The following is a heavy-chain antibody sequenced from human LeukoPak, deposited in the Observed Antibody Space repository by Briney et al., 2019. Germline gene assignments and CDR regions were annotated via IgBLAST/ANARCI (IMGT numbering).Heavy chain of an antibody. V-gene: IGHV1-2*02. D-gene: IGHD6-13*01. Sequence: ASVKVSCKASGYTFTGYYMHWVRQAPGQGLEWMGWINPNSGGTNYAQKFQGRVTMTRDTSISTAYMEPSRLRSDDTAVYYCARDTAYSSPNFDYWGQGTLVTVSS. J-gene: IGHJ4*02. CDR2: INPNSGGT. CDR1: GYTFTGYY. CDR3: ARDTAYSSPNFDY.